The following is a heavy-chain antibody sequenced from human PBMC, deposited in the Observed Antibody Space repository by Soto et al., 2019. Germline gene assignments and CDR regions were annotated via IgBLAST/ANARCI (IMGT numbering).Heavy chain of an antibody. CDR1: GFTFSNAW. CDR2: IKSKTNGGTT. D-gene: IGHD6-13*01. CDR3: AGTAAGLFDY. Sequence: GGSLRLSCVASGFTFSNAWMNWVRQAPGKGLEWVGRIKSKTNGGTTDYAAPVKGRFTISRDDSTNTLYLQMNSLKTDDTAVYYCAGTAAGLFDYWGQGTLVTVSS. J-gene: IGHJ4*02. V-gene: IGHV3-15*07.